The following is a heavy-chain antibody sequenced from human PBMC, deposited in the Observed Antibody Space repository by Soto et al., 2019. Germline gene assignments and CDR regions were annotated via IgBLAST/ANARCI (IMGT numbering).Heavy chain of an antibody. CDR3: ARDAYYDFWSGYYDY. D-gene: IGHD3-3*01. J-gene: IGHJ4*02. Sequence: ASVKVSCKASGYTFTSYGISWVRQAPGQGLEWMGWISAYNGNTNYAQKLQGRVTMTTDTSTSTAYMELRSLRSDDTAVYYCARDAYYDFWSGYYDYWGQGTLVTVSS. CDR1: GYTFTSYG. V-gene: IGHV1-18*01. CDR2: ISAYNGNT.